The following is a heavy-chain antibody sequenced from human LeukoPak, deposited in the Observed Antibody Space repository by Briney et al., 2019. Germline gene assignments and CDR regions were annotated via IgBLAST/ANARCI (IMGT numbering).Heavy chain of an antibody. V-gene: IGHV3-21*04. CDR1: GFTFSSYS. J-gene: IGHJ4*02. CDR3: AKLVVVPAAYHY. D-gene: IGHD2-2*01. CDR2: ISSSRSYI. Sequence: PGGSLRLSCAASGFTFSSYSMNWVRQAPGKGLEWVSFISSSRSYIYYADSVKGRFTISRDNSKNTLYLQMNSLRAEDTAVYYCAKLVVVPAAYHYWGQGTLVTVSS.